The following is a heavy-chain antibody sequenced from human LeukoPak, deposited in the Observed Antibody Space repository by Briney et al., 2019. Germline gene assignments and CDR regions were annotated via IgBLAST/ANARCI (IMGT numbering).Heavy chain of an antibody. J-gene: IGHJ6*02. Sequence: GASVKVSCKASGYTFTIYGINWVRQAPGQRLEWMGWISAYNGNTNYAQKLQGRVTMTTDTSTSTDYKELRSLRSDDTAVYYCAREGGRIVVAYYYYGMDVWGQGTTVTVSS. CDR1: GYTFTIYG. V-gene: IGHV1-18*04. D-gene: IGHD2-15*01. CDR2: ISAYNGNT. CDR3: AREGGRIVVAYYYYGMDV.